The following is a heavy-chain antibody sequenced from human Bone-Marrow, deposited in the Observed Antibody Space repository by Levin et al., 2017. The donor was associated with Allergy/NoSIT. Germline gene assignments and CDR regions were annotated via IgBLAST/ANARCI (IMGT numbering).Heavy chain of an antibody. CDR1: GFILSSYT. CDR2: ISYDGTTE. Sequence: GESLRLSCAASGFILSSYTMHWVRQAPGKGLEWLAFISYDGTTEFYAASVRGRFTISRAKSKNTLFLQMSSLSGDDTAVYFCARDLVVVGGKIDAFDLWGRGTLVTISS. CDR3: ARDLVVVGGKIDAFDL. J-gene: IGHJ3*01. D-gene: IGHD2-21*01. V-gene: IGHV3-30*04.